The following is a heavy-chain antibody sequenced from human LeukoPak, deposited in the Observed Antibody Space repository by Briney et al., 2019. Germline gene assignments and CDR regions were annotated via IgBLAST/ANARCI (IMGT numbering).Heavy chain of an antibody. CDR3: AKYRFYYGSGSYWENWFDP. D-gene: IGHD3-10*01. Sequence: GGSLRLSCAASGFTFSSYGMHWVRQAPGKGLEWVAVISYDGSNKYYADSVKGRFTISRDNSKNTLYLQMNSLRAEDTAVYYCAKYRFYYGSGSYWENWFDPWGQGTLVTVSS. CDR1: GFTFSSYG. CDR2: ISYDGSNK. J-gene: IGHJ5*02. V-gene: IGHV3-30*18.